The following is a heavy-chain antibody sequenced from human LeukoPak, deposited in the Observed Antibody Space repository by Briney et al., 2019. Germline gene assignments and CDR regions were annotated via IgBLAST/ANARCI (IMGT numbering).Heavy chain of an antibody. D-gene: IGHD2-2*01. Sequence: PSQTLSLTCTVSGGSISSGGYYWSWIRQHPGKGLEWIGYIYYSGSTYYNPSLKSRVTISVDTSKTQFSLKLSSVTAADTAVYYCARVSVVPAPIGYYYYMDVWGKGTTVTVSS. CDR3: ARVSVVPAPIGYYYYMDV. CDR2: IYYSGST. CDR1: GGSISSGGYY. V-gene: IGHV4-31*03. J-gene: IGHJ6*03.